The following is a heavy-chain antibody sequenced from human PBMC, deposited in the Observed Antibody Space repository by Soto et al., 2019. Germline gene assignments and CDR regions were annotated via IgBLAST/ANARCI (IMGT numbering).Heavy chain of an antibody. CDR1: GSTFTSYD. CDR2: IIPIFGTA. J-gene: IGHJ5*02. Sequence: SVKVSCKASGSTFTSYDISWVQQAPGQGLEWMGGIIPIFGTANYAQKFQGRVTITADESTSTAYMELSSLRSEDTAVYYCARDRYYYDSSVGYWFDPWGQGTLVTVTS. CDR3: ARDRYYYDSSVGYWFDP. V-gene: IGHV1-69*01. D-gene: IGHD3-22*01.